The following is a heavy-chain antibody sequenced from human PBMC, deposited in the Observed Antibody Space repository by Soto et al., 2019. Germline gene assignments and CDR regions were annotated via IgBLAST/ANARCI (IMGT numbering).Heavy chain of an antibody. CDR1: GFTFSSYA. CDR3: ATPLYDILTGYYGPSTIDY. J-gene: IGHJ4*02. D-gene: IGHD3-9*01. CDR2: ISGSGGST. V-gene: IGHV3-23*01. Sequence: GGSLRLSCAASGFTFSSYAMGWVRQAPGKGLEWVSAISGSGGSTYYADSVKGRFTISRDNSKNTLYLQMNSLRAEDTAVYYCATPLYDILTGYYGPSTIDYWGQGTLVTVSS.